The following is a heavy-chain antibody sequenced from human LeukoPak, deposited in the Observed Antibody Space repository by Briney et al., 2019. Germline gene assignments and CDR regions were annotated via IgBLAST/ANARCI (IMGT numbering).Heavy chain of an antibody. V-gene: IGHV4-4*02. Sequence: PGGSLRLSCAASGFTFSSYAMHWVSQAPGKGLEWIGEIYHSGSTNYNPSLKSRVTISVDKSKNQFSLKLSSVTAADTAVYYCARVFARGFDYWGQGTLVTVSS. CDR1: GFTFSSYA. J-gene: IGHJ4*02. CDR2: IYHSGST. CDR3: ARVFARGFDY. D-gene: IGHD3-10*01.